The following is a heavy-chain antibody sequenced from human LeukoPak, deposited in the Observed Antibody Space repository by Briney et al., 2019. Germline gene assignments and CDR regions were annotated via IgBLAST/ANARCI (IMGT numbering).Heavy chain of an antibody. Sequence: SETLSLTCTVSGVSISTYYWSWIRQPPGKGLEWIGYLYYSGSTNYNPSLKSRVTISVDTSKNQFSLKLSSVTAADTAVYYCARVDENDFWSGWAFDIWGQGTMVTVSS. CDR1: GVSISTYY. D-gene: IGHD3-3*01. CDR2: LYYSGST. V-gene: IGHV4-59*08. CDR3: ARVDENDFWSGWAFDI. J-gene: IGHJ3*02.